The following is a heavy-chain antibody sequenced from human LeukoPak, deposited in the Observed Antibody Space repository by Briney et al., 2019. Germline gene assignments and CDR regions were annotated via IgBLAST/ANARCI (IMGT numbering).Heavy chain of an antibody. CDR3: ARVNYCTNGVCYGDFVDY. J-gene: IGHJ4*02. Sequence: GGSLRLYCAASGFTFSSYWMSWVRQAPGKGLEWVANMKQDGSEKYYVDSVKGRFTISRDNAKNSLYLQMNSLRAEDTAVYYCARVNYCTNGVCYGDFVDYWGQGTLVTVSS. D-gene: IGHD2-8*01. V-gene: IGHV3-7*01. CDR2: MKQDGSEK. CDR1: GFTFSSYW.